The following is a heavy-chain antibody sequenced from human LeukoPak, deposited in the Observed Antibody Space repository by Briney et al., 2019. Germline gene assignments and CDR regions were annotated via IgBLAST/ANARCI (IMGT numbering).Heavy chain of an antibody. CDR2: INPNSGNT. Sequence: GASVKVSCKASGYTFTGYYMHWVRQAPGQGLEWMGWINPNSGNTNYAQKLQGRVTMTTDTSTSTAYMELRSLRSDDTAVYYCARVDRYCSSTSCYGGGGMDVWGKGTTVTVSS. CDR3: ARVDRYCSSTSCYGGGGMDV. CDR1: GYTFTGYY. V-gene: IGHV1-18*04. D-gene: IGHD2-2*01. J-gene: IGHJ6*04.